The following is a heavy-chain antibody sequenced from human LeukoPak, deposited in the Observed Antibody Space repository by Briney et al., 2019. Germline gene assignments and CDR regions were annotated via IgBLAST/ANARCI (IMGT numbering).Heavy chain of an antibody. CDR2: ISGSGGST. CDR3: AKDGGGYCSGGSCYTFDY. CDR1: GFTFSSYG. J-gene: IGHJ4*02. D-gene: IGHD2-15*01. Sequence: GGSLRLSCSTSGFTFSSYGMTWVRQAPGKGLEWVSGISGSGGSTYYADSVKGRFTISRDNSKNTLYLQMNSLRAEDTAVYYCAKDGGGYCSGGSCYTFDYWGQGTLVTVSS. V-gene: IGHV3-23*01.